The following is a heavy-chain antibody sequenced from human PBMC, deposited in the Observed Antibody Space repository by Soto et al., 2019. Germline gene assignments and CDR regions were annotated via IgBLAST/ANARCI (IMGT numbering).Heavy chain of an antibody. J-gene: IGHJ3*02. CDR1: GFTFSSYA. V-gene: IGHV3-64D*08. CDR2: ISSNGGST. Sequence: GGSLRLSCSASGFTFSSYAMHWVRQAPGKGLEYVSAISSNGGSTYYADSVKGRFTISRDNSKNTLYLQMSSLRAEDTAVYCFVKESHYYDSSGYYFIDAFDIWGQGTMVTVSS. CDR3: VKESHYYDSSGYYFIDAFDI. D-gene: IGHD3-22*01.